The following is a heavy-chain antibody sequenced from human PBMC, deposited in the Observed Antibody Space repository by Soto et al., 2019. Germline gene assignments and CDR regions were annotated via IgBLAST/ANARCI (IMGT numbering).Heavy chain of an antibody. D-gene: IGHD5-12*01. Sequence: SLRLSCAASGFTFSSYAMHWVRQTPGKGLEWVAVISYDGSNKYYADSVKGRFTISRDNSKNTLYLQMNSLRAEDTAVYYCAREMRDGYNAYYYYYYGMDVWGQGTTVTVSS. CDR3: AREMRDGYNAYYYYYYGMDV. V-gene: IGHV3-30-3*01. CDR1: GFTFSSYA. J-gene: IGHJ6*02. CDR2: ISYDGSNK.